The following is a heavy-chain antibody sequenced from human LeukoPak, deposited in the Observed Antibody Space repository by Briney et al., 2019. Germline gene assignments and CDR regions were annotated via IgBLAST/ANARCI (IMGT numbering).Heavy chain of an antibody. CDR3: ARGAGPKAFDV. Sequence: EASVKVSCKASGYTFTGNHLHWVRQAPGQGLEWMGWINPNNGGTSFAQNFQGRVTLTRDTSISTAYMELSTLRSDDTAVYYCARGAGPKAFDVWGQGTMVNVST. CDR1: GYTFTGNH. V-gene: IGHV1-2*02. CDR2: INPNNGGT. J-gene: IGHJ3*01.